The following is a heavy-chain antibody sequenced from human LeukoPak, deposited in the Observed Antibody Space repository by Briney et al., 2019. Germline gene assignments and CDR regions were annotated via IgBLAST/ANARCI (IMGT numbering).Heavy chain of an antibody. Sequence: PGGSLRLSSAASGFTFSSYGMHWVRQAPGKGLEWVAFIRYDGSNKYYADSVKGRFTISRDNSKNTLYLQMNSLRAEDTAVYYCAKDLPRYYDFWSGFDYWGQGTLVTVSS. CDR2: IRYDGSNK. CDR3: AKDLPRYYDFWSGFDY. J-gene: IGHJ4*02. D-gene: IGHD3-3*01. V-gene: IGHV3-30*02. CDR1: GFTFSSYG.